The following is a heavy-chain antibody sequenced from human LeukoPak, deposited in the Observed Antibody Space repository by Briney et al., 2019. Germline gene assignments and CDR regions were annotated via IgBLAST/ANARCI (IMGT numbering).Heavy chain of an antibody. CDR3: ARDLGGYPFFMDV. J-gene: IGHJ6*03. Sequence: SETLSLTCSVSGGSIRSGRHHWAWVRQPPGKGLEFIGSLDESGRPYYNAPLKSRVTVSEDSSGKQFSLNLSSVTAADTAVYFCARDLGGYPFFMDVWGRGTTVIVSS. D-gene: IGHD2-15*01. V-gene: IGHV4-39*07. CDR1: GGSIRSGRHH. CDR2: LDESGRP.